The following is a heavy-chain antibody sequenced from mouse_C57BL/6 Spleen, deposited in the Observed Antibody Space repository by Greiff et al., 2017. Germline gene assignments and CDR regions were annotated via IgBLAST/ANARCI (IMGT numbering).Heavy chain of an antibody. Sequence: EVMLVESGGGLVKPGGSLKLSCAASGFTFSDYGMHWVRQAPEKGLEWVAYISSGSSTIYYADTVKGRFTISRDNAKNTLFLQMTSLRSEDTAMYYCARRDVIYDGMDYWGQGTSVTVSS. D-gene: IGHD2-3*01. J-gene: IGHJ4*01. CDR3: ARRDVIYDGMDY. V-gene: IGHV5-17*01. CDR2: ISSGSSTI. CDR1: GFTFSDYG.